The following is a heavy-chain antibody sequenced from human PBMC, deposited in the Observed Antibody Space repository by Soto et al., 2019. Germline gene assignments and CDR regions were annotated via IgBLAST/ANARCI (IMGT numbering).Heavy chain of an antibody. J-gene: IGHJ4*02. D-gene: IGHD3-10*01. CDR2: IKQDGSGK. CDR3: ARISGGVWFGELSRFDY. V-gene: IGHV3-7*05. Sequence: GGSLRLSCAASGFTFSSYWMSWVRQAPGKGLEWVANIKQDGSGKYYVDSVKGRFTISRDNAKNSLYLQMNSLRAEDTAVYYWARISGGVWFGELSRFDYWGQGTLVTVSS. CDR1: GFTFSSYW.